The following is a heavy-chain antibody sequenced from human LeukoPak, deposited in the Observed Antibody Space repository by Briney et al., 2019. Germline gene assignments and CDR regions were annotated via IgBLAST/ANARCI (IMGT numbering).Heavy chain of an antibody. CDR2: IKQDGSEI. Sequence: SGGSLRLSCAASGSTFSNAWMSWVRQAPGKGLEWVANIKQDGSEIYYVDSVKGRFTISRDNAKNSLYLQMNSLRAEDTAVYYCARDKVVGATIFDYWGQGTLVTVSS. V-gene: IGHV3-7*03. D-gene: IGHD1-26*01. J-gene: IGHJ4*02. CDR1: GSTFSNAW. CDR3: ARDKVVGATIFDY.